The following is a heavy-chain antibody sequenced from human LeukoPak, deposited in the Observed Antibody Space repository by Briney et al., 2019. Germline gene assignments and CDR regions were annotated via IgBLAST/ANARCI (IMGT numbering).Heavy chain of an antibody. D-gene: IGHD2-2*03. V-gene: IGHV3-9*01. CDR3: AKDGDSKLHGYYFDY. Sequence: PGRSLRLSCAASGFTFDDYAMHWVRQAPGKGLEWVSGISWNSGSVGYADSVKGRFTISRDNAKNSLSLQMNSLRAEDTAVYYCAKDGDSKLHGYYFDYWGQGTLVTVSS. CDR1: GFTFDDYA. J-gene: IGHJ4*02. CDR2: ISWNSGSV.